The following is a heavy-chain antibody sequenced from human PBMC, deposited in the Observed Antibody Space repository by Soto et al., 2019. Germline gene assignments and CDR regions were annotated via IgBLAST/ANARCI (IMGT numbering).Heavy chain of an antibody. J-gene: IGHJ4*02. D-gene: IGHD3-10*01. Sequence: QLQLQESGPGLVKPSETLSLTCSVSGGSISNSRDYWGWIRQPPGKGLEWIATIYYSGKTYYNPSLKSRVTIDVDTSKNHFSLKLSSVTAADTAVYYCASHPPHYGSGFSFAYWGQGTLVIVSS. CDR2: IYYSGKT. CDR1: GGSISNSRDY. CDR3: ASHPPHYGSGFSFAY. V-gene: IGHV4-39*02.